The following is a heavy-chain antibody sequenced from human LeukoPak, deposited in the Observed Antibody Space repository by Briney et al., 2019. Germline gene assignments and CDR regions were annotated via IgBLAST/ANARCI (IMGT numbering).Heavy chain of an antibody. CDR1: GGSINNYY. CDR2: IYYRGST. Sequence: SETLSLTCTVSGGSINNYYWSWIRQPPGKGLEWIGYIYYRGSTNYNPSLKSRVTFSVDTSKNQFSLKLNSVTAADTAVCYCARGGDYGDLRYFDYWGQGTLVTVSS. CDR3: ARGGDYGDLRYFDY. J-gene: IGHJ4*02. V-gene: IGHV4-59*01. D-gene: IGHD4-17*01.